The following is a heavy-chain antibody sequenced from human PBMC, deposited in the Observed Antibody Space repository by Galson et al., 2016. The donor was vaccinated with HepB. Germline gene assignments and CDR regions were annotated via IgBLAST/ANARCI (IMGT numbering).Heavy chain of an antibody. V-gene: IGHV3-7*03. J-gene: IGHJ4*02. Sequence: SLRLSCAVSGFTFSIYWMSWVRQAPGKGLGWVANIKQDGNEKYYVDSVKGRFSISRDNAKNSLYLQMNSLRAEDTAVYYCARDEGKSSGGFSQFAYWGQGTLVSVSS. CDR3: ARDEGKSSGGFSQFAY. CDR2: IKQDGNEK. CDR1: GFTFSIYW. D-gene: IGHD6-19*01.